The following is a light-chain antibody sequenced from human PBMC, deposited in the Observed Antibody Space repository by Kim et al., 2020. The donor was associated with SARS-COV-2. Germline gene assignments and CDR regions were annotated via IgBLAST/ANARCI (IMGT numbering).Light chain of an antibody. V-gene: IGKV4-1*01. CDR2: WAS. CDR1: QSVLYSSNNKNY. CDR3: QQYYNAPYT. J-gene: IGKJ2*01. Sequence: DIVMTQSPDSLAVSLGERATINCKSSQSVLYSSNNKNYLAWYQQKPGQPPKLLISWASTRDSRVPDRFSGSGSVTDFTLTISSLQAEDVAVYYCQQYYNAPYTFGQGTKLEI.